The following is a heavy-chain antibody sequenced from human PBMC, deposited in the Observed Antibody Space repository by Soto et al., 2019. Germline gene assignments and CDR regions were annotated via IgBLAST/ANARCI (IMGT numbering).Heavy chain of an antibody. CDR1: GFSISDYY. Sequence: GGSLRLSCVASGFSISDYYMDWVRQAPGKGLEWVARVKHRPKNYDTEYAASGTGRFIXXXDXXXXSVXLQXXSLXAEDTAVYYCVRTAMGWFVPWGQGTLVTVSS. J-gene: IGHJ5*02. CDR2: VKHRPKNYDT. V-gene: IGHV3-72*01. CDR3: VRTAMGWFVP. D-gene: IGHD2-21*02.